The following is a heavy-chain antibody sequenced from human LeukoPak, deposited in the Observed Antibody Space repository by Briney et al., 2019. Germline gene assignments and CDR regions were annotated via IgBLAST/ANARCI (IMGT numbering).Heavy chain of an antibody. V-gene: IGHV1-8*03. D-gene: IGHD4-11*01. CDR2: MNPNSGNT. CDR1: GYTFTSYD. CDR3: ARGLRTTVPSDY. J-gene: IGHJ4*02. Sequence: ASVKVSCKASGYTFTSYDINWVRQATGQGLEWMGWMNPNSGNTGYAQKFQGRVTITRNTSISTAYMELSSLRSEDTAVYYYARGLRTTVPSDYWGQGTLVTVSS.